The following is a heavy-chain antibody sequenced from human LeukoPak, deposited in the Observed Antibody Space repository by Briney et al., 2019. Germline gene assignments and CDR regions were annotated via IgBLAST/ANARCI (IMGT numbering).Heavy chain of an antibody. J-gene: IGHJ4*02. CDR2: INPNSGGT. Sequence: ASVKVSCKASGYTFTGYYMHWVRQAPGQGLEWMGWINPNSGGTNYAQKFQGRVTMTRDTSISTAYMELSRLRSDDTAVYYCARDIAARTYTFDYWGQGTLVTVSS. D-gene: IGHD6-6*01. CDR1: GYTFTGYY. CDR3: ARDIAARTYTFDY. V-gene: IGHV1-2*02.